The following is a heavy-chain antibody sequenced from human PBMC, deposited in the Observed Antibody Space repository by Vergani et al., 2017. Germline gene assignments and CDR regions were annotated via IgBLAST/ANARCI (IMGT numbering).Heavy chain of an antibody. D-gene: IGHD1-14*01. V-gene: IGHV3-30*02. CDR2: IRYDGSNK. J-gene: IGHJ5*02. CDR3: ARDLRLLYNRFGP. Sequence: QVQLVESGGGVVQPGGSLRLSCAASGFTFSSYGMHWVRQAPGKGLEWVAFIRYDGSNKYYADSVKGRFTISRDNSKNTLYLQMNSLRAEDTAVYYCARDLRLLYNRFGPWGQGTLVTVSS. CDR1: GFTFSSYG.